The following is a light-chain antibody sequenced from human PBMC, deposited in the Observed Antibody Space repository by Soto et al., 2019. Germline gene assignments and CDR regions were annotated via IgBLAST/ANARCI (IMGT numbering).Light chain of an antibody. CDR1: QGISSW. CDR3: QQANSFPWT. V-gene: IGKV1-12*01. J-gene: IGKJ1*01. CDR2: AAS. Sequence: DFQMTQSPSSVSSSVGARVTITCRASQGISSWLAWYQQKPGKAPKLLIYAASSFQSGVPSGFSGGGSGTHFALTISSLQPAHVATYYGQQANSFPWTFGQGTKVEIK.